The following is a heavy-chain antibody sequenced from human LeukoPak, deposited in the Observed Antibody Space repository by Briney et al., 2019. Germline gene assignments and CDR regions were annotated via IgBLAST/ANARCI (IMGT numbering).Heavy chain of an antibody. D-gene: IGHD6-6*01. CDR1: GGTFSGYT. Sequence: SVKVSCKASGGTFSGYTFSWVRQAPGQGLEWMGRIIPILNIANYAQKFQGRVTITADKSTSTAYMDLSSLTSEDTAVYYCARGGQLSTGAYFDYWGQGTLVTIAS. CDR2: IIPILNIA. V-gene: IGHV1-69*02. J-gene: IGHJ4*02. CDR3: ARGGQLSTGAYFDY.